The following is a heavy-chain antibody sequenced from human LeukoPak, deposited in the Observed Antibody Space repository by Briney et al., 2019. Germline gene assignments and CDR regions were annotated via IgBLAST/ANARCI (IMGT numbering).Heavy chain of an antibody. Sequence: GGSLRLSCAASGFTFSSYGMHSVRQAPGKGLEWVAVIWYDGSNKYYADSVKGRFTISRDNSKNTLYLQMNSLRAEDMAVYYCARDYDSSWYPVYYGMDVWGKGTTVTVSS. D-gene: IGHD6-13*01. J-gene: IGHJ6*04. CDR3: ARDYDSSWYPVYYGMDV. CDR2: IWYDGSNK. V-gene: IGHV3-33*01. CDR1: GFTFSSYG.